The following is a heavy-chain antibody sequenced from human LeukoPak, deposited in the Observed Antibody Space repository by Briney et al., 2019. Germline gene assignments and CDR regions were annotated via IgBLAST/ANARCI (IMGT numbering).Heavy chain of an antibody. Sequence: GGCLRLSCAVSGFTFSSYAVSWVRQAPGKGLEWVSGISGSGGTTYYADSVKSGFTTSRDNSTNTLYLQMKSLRAEDTPEFFSAKKHASSGYADYWGQGTLVTVSS. CDR1: GFTFSSYA. J-gene: IGHJ4*02. D-gene: IGHD3-22*01. V-gene: IGHV3-23*01. CDR3: AKKHASSGYADY. CDR2: ISGSGGTT.